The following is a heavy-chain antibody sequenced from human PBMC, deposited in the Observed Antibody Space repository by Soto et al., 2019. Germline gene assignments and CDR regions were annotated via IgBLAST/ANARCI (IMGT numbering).Heavy chain of an antibody. Sequence: SVKVSCKASGFTFTSSAMQWVRQARGQRLEWIGWIVVGSGNTNYAQKFQERVTITRDMSTSTAYMELSSLRSEDTAVYYCAADRSSNPPDTYYYYYMDVWGKGTTVTVSS. CDR3: AADRSSNPPDTYYYYYMDV. J-gene: IGHJ6*03. V-gene: IGHV1-58*02. CDR1: GFTFTSSA. D-gene: IGHD6-13*01. CDR2: IVVGSGNT.